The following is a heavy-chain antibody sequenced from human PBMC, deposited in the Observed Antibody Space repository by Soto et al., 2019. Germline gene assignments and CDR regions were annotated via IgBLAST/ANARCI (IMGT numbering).Heavy chain of an antibody. CDR2: ISTTGAT. Sequence: QVQLQESGPGLVKPSETLSLTCSVSGDSISRKYWSWLRQPAGGGLEWIGRISTTGATNYNSYPMCRVSMSVDTSLNQFSLMLTSVTAAVTAVYFCAMTVIAPSPYLDHWGQGLLVTVSS. V-gene: IGHV4-4*07. J-gene: IGHJ4*02. D-gene: IGHD4-17*01. CDR3: AMTVIAPSPYLDH. CDR1: GDSISRKY.